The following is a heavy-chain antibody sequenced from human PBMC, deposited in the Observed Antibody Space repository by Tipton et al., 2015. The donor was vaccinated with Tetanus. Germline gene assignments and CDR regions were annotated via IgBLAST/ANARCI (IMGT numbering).Heavy chain of an antibody. Sequence: TLSLTCTVSGGSISSSSYHWGWIRQPPGRGLEWIGSIYYSGSTYYNPSLKSRVTISVDTSKNQFSPKLSSVTAADTAVYYCARGTMVRGVIFLDYWGQGTLVTVSS. J-gene: IGHJ4*02. CDR2: IYYSGST. V-gene: IGHV4-39*01. CDR3: ARGTMVRGVIFLDY. D-gene: IGHD3-10*01. CDR1: GGSISSSSYH.